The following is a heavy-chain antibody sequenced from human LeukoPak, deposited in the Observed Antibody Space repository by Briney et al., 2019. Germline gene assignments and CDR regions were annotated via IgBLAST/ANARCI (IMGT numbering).Heavy chain of an antibody. CDR2: IYYSGST. CDR1: GGSISSGGYY. D-gene: IGHD5-12*01. V-gene: IGHV4-31*03. Sequence: SQTLSLTCTVSGGSISSGGYYWSWIRQHPGKGLEWIGYIYYSGSTYYNPSLKSRVTISVDTSKNQFSLKLSSVTAADTAVYYCAGAGYSGYEVGLNYYYMDVWGKGTTVTVSS. CDR3: AGAGYSGYEVGLNYYYMDV. J-gene: IGHJ6*03.